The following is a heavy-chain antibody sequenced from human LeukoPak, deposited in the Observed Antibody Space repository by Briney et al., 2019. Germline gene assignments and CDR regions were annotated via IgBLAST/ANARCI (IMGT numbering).Heavy chain of an antibody. D-gene: IGHD5-12*01. Sequence: PGGSLRLSCAASGFTLSAHSMTWVRQAPGKGLEWVSGISASGDATFYADSVKGRFTISRDNSKNTVDLQMNSLRAEDTAVYYCTKWSGYGDSWGQGTLVTVSS. CDR3: TKWSGYGDS. CDR2: ISASGDAT. J-gene: IGHJ4*02. CDR1: GFTLSAHS. V-gene: IGHV3-23*01.